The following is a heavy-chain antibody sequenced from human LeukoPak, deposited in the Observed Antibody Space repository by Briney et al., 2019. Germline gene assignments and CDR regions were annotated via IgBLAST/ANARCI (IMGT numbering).Heavy chain of an antibody. V-gene: IGHV4-34*01. CDR3: ARRVFDFWSGYYRYYFDY. Sequence: TSETLSLTCAVYGGSFSGYYWSWIRQPPGKGLEWIGEINHSGSTNYNPSLKSRVTISVDTSKNQFSLKPSSVTAADTAVYYCARRVFDFWSGYYRYYFDYWGREPWSPSPQ. CDR2: INHSGST. J-gene: IGHJ4*02. CDR1: GGSFSGYY. D-gene: IGHD3-3*01.